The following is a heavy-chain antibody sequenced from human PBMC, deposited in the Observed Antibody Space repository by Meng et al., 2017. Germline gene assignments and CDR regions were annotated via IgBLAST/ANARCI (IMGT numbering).Heavy chain of an antibody. CDR2: IGTAGDT. V-gene: IGHV3-13*01. D-gene: IGHD4-17*01. CDR3: ARVGGDYDWNFDL. J-gene: IGHJ2*01. CDR1: GFTFSSYD. Sequence: VQLLGSGGGLVQPGGSLRLSCAASGFTFSSYDMHWVRQATGKGLEWVSAIGTAGDTYYPGSVKGRFTISRENAKNSLYLQMNSLRAGDTAVYYCARVGGDYDWNFDLWGRDTLVTVSS.